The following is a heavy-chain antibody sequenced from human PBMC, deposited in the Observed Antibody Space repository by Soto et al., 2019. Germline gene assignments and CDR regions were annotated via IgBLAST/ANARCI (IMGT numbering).Heavy chain of an antibody. Sequence: LSLTCAVSGGSISSGGYSWSWIRQPPGKGLEWIGYIYHSGSTYYNPSLKSRVTISVDRSKNQFSLKLSSVTAADTAVYYCARRYSSSLDFWGQGTLVTVSS. J-gene: IGHJ4*02. CDR1: GGSISSGGYS. D-gene: IGHD6-13*01. CDR2: IYHSGST. CDR3: ARRYSSSLDF. V-gene: IGHV4-30-2*01.